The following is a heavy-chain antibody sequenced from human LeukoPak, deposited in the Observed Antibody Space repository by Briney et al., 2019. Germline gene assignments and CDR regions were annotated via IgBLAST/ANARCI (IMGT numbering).Heavy chain of an antibody. CDR3: ARKMITDPYTDYGDYVGDY. J-gene: IGHJ4*02. Sequence: GGSLRLSCAASGGTFSSYAISWVRQAPGQGLEWMGGIIPIFGTANYAQKFQGRVTITADKSTSTAYMELSSLRSEDTAVYYCARKMITDPYTDYGDYVGDYWGQGTLVTVSS. V-gene: IGHV1-69*06. CDR2: IIPIFGTA. D-gene: IGHD4-17*01. CDR1: GGTFSSYA.